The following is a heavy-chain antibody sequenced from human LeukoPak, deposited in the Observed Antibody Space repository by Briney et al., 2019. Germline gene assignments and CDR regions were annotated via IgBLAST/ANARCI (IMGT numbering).Heavy chain of an antibody. CDR3: ARDSASYLEQYYFDY. CDR1: GGSISSGDYY. Sequence: SETLSLTCTVSGGSISSGDYYWSWIRQPPGKGLEWIGYIFYSGTTYDNPSLKSRVTISVDTSKNQFSLKLSSVTAADTAVYYCARDSASYLEQYYFDYWGQGTLVTVSS. V-gene: IGHV4-30-4*02. J-gene: IGHJ4*02. D-gene: IGHD1/OR15-1a*01. CDR2: IFYSGTT.